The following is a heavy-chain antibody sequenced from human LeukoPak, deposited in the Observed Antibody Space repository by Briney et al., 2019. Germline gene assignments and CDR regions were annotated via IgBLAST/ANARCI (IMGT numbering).Heavy chain of an antibody. J-gene: IGHJ4*02. CDR1: GDSISNYY. CDR3: ARVSLVRGAPDYYFDY. CDR2: IYTSGST. Sequence: SETLSLTCTVSGDSISNYYWSWIRQPAGKGLEWIGRIYTSGSTNYNPSLKSRVTMSVDTPKNQFSLKLSSATAADTAVYYCARVSLVRGAPDYYFDYWGQGTLVTVSS. V-gene: IGHV4-4*07. D-gene: IGHD3-10*01.